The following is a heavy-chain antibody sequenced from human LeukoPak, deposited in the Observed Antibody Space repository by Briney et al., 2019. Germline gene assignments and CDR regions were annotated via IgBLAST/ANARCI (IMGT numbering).Heavy chain of an antibody. CDR3: AKGGRGFSDRSGYHSPCDY. Sequence: GGSLRLSCVASGFTFSSFAVTWVRQAPGEGVEWVSTIIGDGSTYFADSVRGRFTVSRDSSTNTIFLQMSSLGDDDTAVYYCAKGGRGFSDRSGYHSPCDYWGQGTLVTVSS. D-gene: IGHD3-22*01. CDR1: GFTFSSFA. V-gene: IGHV3-23*01. J-gene: IGHJ4*02. CDR2: IIGDGST.